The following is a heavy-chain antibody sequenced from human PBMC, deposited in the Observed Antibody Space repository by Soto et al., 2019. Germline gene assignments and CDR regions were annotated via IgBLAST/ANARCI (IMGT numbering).Heavy chain of an antibody. J-gene: IGHJ4*02. CDR3: VAGDNADY. Sequence: EVQVVESGGALARPGESLRLSCVASGITTSVYWMAWVRQAPGRGLEWVASIKSDGSVNYYMDSLKGRLTISRDSAINSLYLQLSSLRGEDTAVYFCVAGDNADYWGQGTLVTVSP. CDR1: GITTSVYW. V-gene: IGHV3-7*03. D-gene: IGHD3-10*01. CDR2: IKSDGSVN.